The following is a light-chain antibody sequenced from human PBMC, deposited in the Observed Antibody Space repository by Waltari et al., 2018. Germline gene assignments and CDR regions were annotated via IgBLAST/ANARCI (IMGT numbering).Light chain of an antibody. CDR2: RSD. V-gene: IGLV1-47*01. CDR3: AAWDDSLSGYV. Sequence: QSVLTQPPSASGTPGQGVSISCSGTSSSVGSNFVFWYQQLPGTAPKLLIFRSDRRPSGVPDRISGSKSGTSASLVITGLRSEDEADYYCAAWDDSLSGYVFGTGTKVTVL. J-gene: IGLJ1*01. CDR1: SSSVGSNF.